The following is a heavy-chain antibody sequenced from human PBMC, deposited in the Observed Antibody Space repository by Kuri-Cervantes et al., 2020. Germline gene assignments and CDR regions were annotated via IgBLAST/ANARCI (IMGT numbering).Heavy chain of an antibody. CDR2: IIPIFGTA. CDR3: ARARRMTTVTTGYYYMDV. V-gene: IGHV1-69*06. Sequence: SVKVSCKASGYTFANYGLSWVRQAPGQGLEWMGGIIPIFGTANYAQKFQGRVTITADKSTSTAYMELSSLRSEDTAVYYCARARRMTTVTTGYYYMDVWGKGTTVTVSS. J-gene: IGHJ6*03. D-gene: IGHD4-17*01. CDR1: GYTFANYG.